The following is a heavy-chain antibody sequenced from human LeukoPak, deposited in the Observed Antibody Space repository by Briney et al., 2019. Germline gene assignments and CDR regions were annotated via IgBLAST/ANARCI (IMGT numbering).Heavy chain of an antibody. D-gene: IGHD5-18*01. CDR2: ISYDGSNK. CDR3: ATPPVDTAMVGVNY. J-gene: IGHJ4*02. CDR1: GFTFSSYA. Sequence: GGSLRLSCAASGFTFSSYAMHWVRQAPGKGLEWVAVISYDGSNKYYADSVKGRFTISRDNSKNTLYLQMNSLRAEDTAAYYCATPPVDTAMVGVNYGGKETRVTVPS. V-gene: IGHV3-30*04.